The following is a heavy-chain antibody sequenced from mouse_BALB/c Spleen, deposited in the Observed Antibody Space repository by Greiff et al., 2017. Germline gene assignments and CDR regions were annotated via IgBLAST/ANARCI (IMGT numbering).Heavy chain of an antibody. Sequence: EVNVVESGGGLVQPGGSLRLSCATSGFTFTDYYMSWVRQPPGKALEWLGFIRNKANGYTTEYSASVKGRFTISRDNSQSILYLQMNTLRAEDSATYYCARDRNMDAMDYWGQGTSVTVSS. J-gene: IGHJ4*01. V-gene: IGHV7-3*02. CDR1: GFTFTDYY. D-gene: IGHD1-1*02. CDR2: IRNKANGYTT. CDR3: ARDRNMDAMDY.